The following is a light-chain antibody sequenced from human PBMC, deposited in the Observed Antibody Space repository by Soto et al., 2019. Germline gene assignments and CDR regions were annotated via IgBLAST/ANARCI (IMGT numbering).Light chain of an antibody. Sequence: QSALTQPASLSGSPGQSITISCTGPRSDVGSYNVISWYQQHPGKAPKLLIYEVSKRPSGVSDRFSGSKSGNTASLTISGLQAEDEADYNCCSYAGSSSAYVFGTGTKLTVL. CDR1: RSDVGSYNV. J-gene: IGLJ1*01. CDR3: CSYAGSSSAYV. V-gene: IGLV2-23*02. CDR2: EVS.